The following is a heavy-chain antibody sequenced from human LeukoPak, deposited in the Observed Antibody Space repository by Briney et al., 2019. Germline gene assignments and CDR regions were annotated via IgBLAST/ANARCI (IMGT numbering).Heavy chain of an antibody. Sequence: SETLSLTCTVSGGSISSYYWSWIRQPAGKGLEWIGRIYTSGSTNYNPSLKSRVTMSVDTSKNQFSLKLSSVTAAGTAAYYCARVGGSSWYGAFDIWGQGTMVTVSS. D-gene: IGHD6-13*01. CDR3: ARVGGSSWYGAFDI. V-gene: IGHV4-4*07. J-gene: IGHJ3*02. CDR1: GGSISSYY. CDR2: IYTSGST.